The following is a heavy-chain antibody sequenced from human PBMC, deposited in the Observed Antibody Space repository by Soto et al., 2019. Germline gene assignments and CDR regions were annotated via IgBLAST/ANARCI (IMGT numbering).Heavy chain of an antibody. D-gene: IGHD3-22*01. CDR3: AKSPYYYDSSGRDAFDI. J-gene: IGHJ3*02. Sequence: ALVKVSCKVSGYALTELSMHWVRQAPGKGLEWMGGFDPEDGETIYAQKFQGRVTMTEDTSTDTAYMELSSLRSEDTAVYYCAKSPYYYDSSGRDAFDIWGQGTMVTVSS. V-gene: IGHV1-24*01. CDR2: FDPEDGET. CDR1: GYALTELS.